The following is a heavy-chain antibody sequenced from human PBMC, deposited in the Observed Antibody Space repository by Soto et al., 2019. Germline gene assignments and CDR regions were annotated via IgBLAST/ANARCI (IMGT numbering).Heavy chain of an antibody. Sequence: GGSLKISCKGSGYSFTSYWISWVRQMPGKGLEWMGRIDPSDSYTNYSPSFQGHVTISADKSISTAYLQWSSLKASDTAMYYCARRGYCSSTSCSPEGWFDPWGQGTLVTVSS. CDR3: ARRGYCSSTSCSPEGWFDP. CDR2: IDPSDSYT. J-gene: IGHJ5*02. D-gene: IGHD2-2*03. CDR1: GYSFTSYW. V-gene: IGHV5-10-1*01.